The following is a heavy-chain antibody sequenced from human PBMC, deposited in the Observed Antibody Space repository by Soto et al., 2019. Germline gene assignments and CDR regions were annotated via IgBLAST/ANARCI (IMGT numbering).Heavy chain of an antibody. CDR1: GFTFSSYA. Sequence: PGGSLRLSCAASGFTFSSYAMSWVRQAPGKGLEWVSAISGSGGSTYYADSVKGRFTISRDNSKNTLYLQMNSLRAEDTAVYYCAKDVTYYDFWSGYPPPESFDYWGQGTLVTVSS. CDR2: ISGSGGST. V-gene: IGHV3-23*01. J-gene: IGHJ4*02. CDR3: AKDVTYYDFWSGYPPPESFDY. D-gene: IGHD3-3*01.